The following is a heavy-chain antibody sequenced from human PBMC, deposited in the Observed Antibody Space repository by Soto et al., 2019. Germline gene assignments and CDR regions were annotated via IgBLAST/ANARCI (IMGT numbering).Heavy chain of an antibody. V-gene: IGHV3-7*03. CDR1: GFSFSDYC. CDR2: IKFDGSVE. Sequence: GGSLRLSCVASGFSFSDYCMSWVRQAPGKEPEWVANIKFDGSVEQYVDSVRGRLSISRDNFRNSLFLQMNSLRAGDTAIYYCVKDGGYCSSATCYSPRNHYFDSWGQGTLVTVSS. D-gene: IGHD2-2*01. J-gene: IGHJ4*02. CDR3: VKDGGYCSSATCYSPRNHYFDS.